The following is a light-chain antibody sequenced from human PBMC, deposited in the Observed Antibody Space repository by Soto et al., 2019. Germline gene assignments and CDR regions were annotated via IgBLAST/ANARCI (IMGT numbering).Light chain of an antibody. Sequence: EIVLTQSPATRYLSPGARATLSCRASQTVSSYLAWYQPKPGQAPRLLIYDASNRATGIPARFSGSGSGTDFTRTISSLEPEDFAVYYCQQRSNWPPYTFGQGTKLEIK. V-gene: IGKV3-11*01. J-gene: IGKJ2*01. CDR1: QTVSSY. CDR2: DAS. CDR3: QQRSNWPPYT.